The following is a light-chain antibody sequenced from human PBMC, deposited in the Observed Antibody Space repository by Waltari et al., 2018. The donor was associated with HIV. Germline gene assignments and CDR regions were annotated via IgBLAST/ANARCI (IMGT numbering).Light chain of an antibody. J-gene: IGKJ4*01. CDR1: QSVSSNF. V-gene: IGKV3-20*01. CDR2: AAS. CDR3: QQYGSSPLT. Sequence: EIVLTQSPGTLSLSPGERSTLSCRASQSVSSNFLAWYQQKPGQAPRLLIYAASTRATGIPDRFSGSGSGTDFTLTITRLDPDDSAVYYCQQYGSSPLTFGGGTKVEIK.